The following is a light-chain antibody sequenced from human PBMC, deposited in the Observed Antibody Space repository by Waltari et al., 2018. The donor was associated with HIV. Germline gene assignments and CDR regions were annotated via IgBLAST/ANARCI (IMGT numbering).Light chain of an antibody. CDR2: RDT. CDR3: QSGDNSGPHVV. J-gene: IGLJ2*01. Sequence: SYELTQPPSLSVSPGQTAGITCSGAVLSRPYSYWYRQKPGQAPVMVMYRDTERPSGIPGRFSGSKSGTTVTLTIGGVQAEDEADYYCQSGDNSGPHVVFGGGTTLTVL. CDR1: VLSRPY. V-gene: IGLV3-25*03.